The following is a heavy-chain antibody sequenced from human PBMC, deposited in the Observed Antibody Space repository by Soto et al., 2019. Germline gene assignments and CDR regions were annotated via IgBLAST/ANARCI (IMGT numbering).Heavy chain of an antibody. V-gene: IGHV3-48*01. Sequence: GGSLRLSCAASGFTFSSYSMNWVRQAPGKGLEWVSYISSSSSTIYYADSVKGRFTISRDNAKNSLYLQMNSLRAEDTAVYYCARDGPLNDVWVFDPWGQGTLVTVSS. CDR3: ARDGPLNDVWVFDP. CDR2: ISSSSSTI. J-gene: IGHJ5*02. D-gene: IGHD1-1*01. CDR1: GFTFSSYS.